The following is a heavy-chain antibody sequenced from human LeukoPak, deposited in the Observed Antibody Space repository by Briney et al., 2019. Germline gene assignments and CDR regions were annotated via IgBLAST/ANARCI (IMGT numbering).Heavy chain of an antibody. D-gene: IGHD4-17*01. CDR1: EFTFSTYG. CDR3: AKGTGYGDLPFDY. CDR2: IYYDGSNI. J-gene: IGHJ4*02. Sequence: GGSLTLSCAASEFTFSTYGMHWVRQAPGKGLEWVAFIYYDGSNIYYADYVKGRFTISRDISKNTLYLQMDSLRAEDTAIYYCAKGTGYGDLPFDYWGQGTLVTVSS. V-gene: IGHV3-30*02.